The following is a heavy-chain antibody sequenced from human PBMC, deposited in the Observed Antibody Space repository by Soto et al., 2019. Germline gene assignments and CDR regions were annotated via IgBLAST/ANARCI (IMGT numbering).Heavy chain of an antibody. CDR2: IIPIFGTA. J-gene: IGHJ4*02. V-gene: IGHV1-69*06. CDR1: GGTFSSYA. D-gene: IGHD5-12*01. CDR3: ASSGSEGVATIRPDY. Sequence: SVKVSCKASGGTFSSYAISGVRQAPGQGLEWMGGIIPIFGTANYAQKFQGRVTITADKSTSTAYMELSSLRSEDTAVYYCASSGSEGVATIRPDYWGQGTLVTVSS.